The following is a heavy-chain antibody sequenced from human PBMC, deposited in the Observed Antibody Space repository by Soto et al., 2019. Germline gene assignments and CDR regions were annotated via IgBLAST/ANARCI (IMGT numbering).Heavy chain of an antibody. D-gene: IGHD5-18*01. J-gene: IGHJ4*02. Sequence: ASVKVSCKVSGYTLTELSMHWVRQAPGKGLEWMGGFDPEDGETIYAQKFQGRVTMTEDTSTDTAYMELSSLRSDDTAVYYCATDGGHSYGIGYWGQGTLVTVSS. CDR2: FDPEDGET. CDR3: ATDGGHSYGIGY. V-gene: IGHV1-24*01. CDR1: GYTLTELS.